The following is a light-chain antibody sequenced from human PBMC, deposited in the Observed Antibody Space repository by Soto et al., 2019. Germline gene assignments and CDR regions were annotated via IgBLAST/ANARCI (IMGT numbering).Light chain of an antibody. CDR2: LAS. V-gene: IGKV3-11*01. CDR3: HQRQSWPRT. CDR1: QAVNTR. Sequence: EIVLTQSPATLSSFPGDRVTLSCRASQAVNTRLAWYQHRPGQAPRLLIYLASNRAAGVPARFSGSGSGTGFTLTISDVEPEDFAVYYCHQRQSWPRTFGQGTKVDIK. J-gene: IGKJ1*01.